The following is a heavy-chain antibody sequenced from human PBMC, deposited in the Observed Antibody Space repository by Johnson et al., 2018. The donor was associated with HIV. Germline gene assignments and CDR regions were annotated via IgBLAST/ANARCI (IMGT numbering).Heavy chain of an antibody. CDR1: GFTFSSYG. Sequence: QVQLVESGGGLVKPGGSLRLSCAASGFTFSSYGMHWVRQAPGKGLEWVAVIWYDGSNKYYADSVKGRFTISRDNSKNTLYLQMNSLRAEDTAVYYCARGGQLVAFDIWGQGTMVTVSS. D-gene: IGHD6-6*01. CDR2: IWYDGSNK. J-gene: IGHJ3*02. V-gene: IGHV3-33*01. CDR3: ARGGQLVAFDI.